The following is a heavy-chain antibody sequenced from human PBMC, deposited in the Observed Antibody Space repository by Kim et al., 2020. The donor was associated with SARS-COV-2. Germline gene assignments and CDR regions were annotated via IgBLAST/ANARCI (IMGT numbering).Heavy chain of an antibody. V-gene: IGHV4-39*01. CDR3: ARRAAAGTSIWFDP. D-gene: IGHD6-13*01. Sequence: SETLSLTCTVSGGSISSSSYYWGWIRQPPGKGLEWIGSIYYSGSTYYNPSLKSRVTISVDTSKNQFSLKLSSVTAADTAVYYCARRAAAGTSIWFDPWGQGTLVTVSS. CDR1: GGSISSSSYY. J-gene: IGHJ5*02. CDR2: IYYSGST.